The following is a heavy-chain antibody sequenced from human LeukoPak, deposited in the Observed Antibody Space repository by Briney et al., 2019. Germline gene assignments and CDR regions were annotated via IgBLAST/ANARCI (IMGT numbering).Heavy chain of an antibody. V-gene: IGHV3-7*01. J-gene: IGHJ3*02. D-gene: IGHD2-2*02. CDR1: GFTFSSYW. Sequence: GGSLRLSCAASGFTFSSYWMDWVRQAPGKGLEWVANIKQDGSEKYYVNTVKGRFTISRDNAQNSLYLQMNSLRGEDTAVYYCARVRGGYCSGTSCYNAFDIRGQGTMVTVSS. CDR2: IKQDGSEK. CDR3: ARVRGGYCSGTSCYNAFDI.